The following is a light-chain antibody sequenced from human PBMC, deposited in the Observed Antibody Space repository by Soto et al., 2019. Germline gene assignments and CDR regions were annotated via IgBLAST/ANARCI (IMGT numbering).Light chain of an antibody. CDR2: KAS. Sequence: DIQMTQSPSTLSAFVGDRVTITCRASQSISSWLAWYPQKPGEDPKLLINKASTLESGVPSRFSGSVSGTEFTLTISSLRADDLATYYGQQYNTYATFGQGTKVEI. CDR1: QSISSW. J-gene: IGKJ1*01. V-gene: IGKV1-5*03. CDR3: QQYNTYAT.